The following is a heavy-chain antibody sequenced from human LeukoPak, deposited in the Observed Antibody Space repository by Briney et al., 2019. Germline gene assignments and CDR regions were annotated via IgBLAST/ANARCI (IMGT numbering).Heavy chain of an antibody. Sequence: GGSLRLSCVASGFTFSSYAMNWVRQAPGKGLEWVSGISGSGGSTNYADSVEGRFAISRDNSENTLYLQMNSLRAADTAVYYCAKPRVHDRFEFDYWGQGTLVTVSS. V-gene: IGHV3-23*01. CDR3: AKPRVHDRFEFDY. J-gene: IGHJ4*02. CDR1: GFTFSSYA. D-gene: IGHD1-1*01. CDR2: ISGSGGST.